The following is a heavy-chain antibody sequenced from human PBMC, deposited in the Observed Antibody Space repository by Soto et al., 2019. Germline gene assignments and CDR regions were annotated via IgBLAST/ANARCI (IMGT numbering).Heavy chain of an antibody. D-gene: IGHD3-22*01. J-gene: IGHJ4*02. V-gene: IGHV4-31*03. CDR1: GGSISSGGYY. CDR2: IYYSGST. Sequence: QVQLQESGPGLVKPSQTLSLTCTVSGGSISSGGYYWSWIRQHPGKGLEWIGYIYYSGSTYYNPSLKSRVTTSVDTSKNQFSLQLSSVTAADTAVYYCAREGGTMIVFDYWGQGTLVTVSS. CDR3: AREGGTMIVFDY.